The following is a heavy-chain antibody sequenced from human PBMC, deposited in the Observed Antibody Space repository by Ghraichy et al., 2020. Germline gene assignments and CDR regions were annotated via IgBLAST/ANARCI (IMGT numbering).Heavy chain of an antibody. D-gene: IGHD6-13*01. Sequence: ASVKVSCKVSGYTLTELSMHWVRQAPGKGLEWMGGFDPEDGETIYAQKFQGRVTMTEDTSTDTAYMELSSLRSEDTAVYYCATDQGYSSSWTYVKNYYYYGMDVWGQGTTVTVSS. J-gene: IGHJ6*02. V-gene: IGHV1-24*01. CDR2: FDPEDGET. CDR3: ATDQGYSSSWTYVKNYYYYGMDV. CDR1: GYTLTELS.